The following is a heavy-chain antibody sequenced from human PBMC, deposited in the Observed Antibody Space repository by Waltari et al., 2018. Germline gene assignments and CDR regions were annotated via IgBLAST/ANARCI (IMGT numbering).Heavy chain of an antibody. J-gene: IGHJ4*02. CDR3: ARELGN. CDR2: IYTSGST. CDR1: GASISSSNY. Sequence: TLSLTCAVSGASISSSNYWTWIRQPAGKGLEWIGLIYTSGSTNYNPSLKSRVTISVDASKNQFSLKLSSVTAADTAVYYCARELGNWGQGTLVTVSA. V-gene: IGHV4-61*02.